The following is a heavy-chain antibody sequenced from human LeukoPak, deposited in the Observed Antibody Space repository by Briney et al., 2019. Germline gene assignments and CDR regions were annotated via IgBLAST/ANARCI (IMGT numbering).Heavy chain of an antibody. Sequence: SVKVSCKASGGTFSSYAISWVRQAPGQGLEWMGGIIPIFGTANYAQKFQGRVTITTDESTSTAYIELSSLRSEDTAVYYCARERDSGSLGFDYWGQGTLVTVSS. D-gene: IGHD1-26*01. CDR1: GGTFSSYA. CDR3: ARERDSGSLGFDY. CDR2: IIPIFGTA. V-gene: IGHV1-69*05. J-gene: IGHJ4*02.